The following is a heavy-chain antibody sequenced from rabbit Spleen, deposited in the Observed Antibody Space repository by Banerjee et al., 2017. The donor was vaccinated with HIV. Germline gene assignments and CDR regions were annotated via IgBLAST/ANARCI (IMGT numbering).Heavy chain of an antibody. D-gene: IGHD1-1*01. CDR2: IGIGNIGNA. J-gene: IGHJ4*01. Sequence: QSLEESGGDLVKPGASLTLTCAASGFSFSSNDYICWVRQAPGKGLEWIACIGIGNIGNAYYASWAKGRFTISKTSSTTVTLEMTSLTAADTATYFCARDNGSGDYIDVYFDLWGPGTLVTVS. V-gene: IGHV1S40*01. CDR1: GFSFSSNDY. CDR3: ARDNGSGDYIDVYFDL.